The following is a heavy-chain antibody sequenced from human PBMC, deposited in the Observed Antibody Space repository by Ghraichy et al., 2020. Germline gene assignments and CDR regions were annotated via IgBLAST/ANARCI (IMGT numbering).Heavy chain of an antibody. Sequence: GGSLRLSCEASGFTFSSYWMAWIRQAPGKGLEWVANIQQDGGERYYVDSVKGRFTISRDNAQKSLYLQMNGLRVEDSAVYYCARNDRDYGDYGNDYWGQGTLVNVSS. V-gene: IGHV3-7*01. CDR2: IQQDGGER. J-gene: IGHJ4*02. D-gene: IGHD4-17*01. CDR1: GFTFSSYW. CDR3: ARNDRDYGDYGNDY.